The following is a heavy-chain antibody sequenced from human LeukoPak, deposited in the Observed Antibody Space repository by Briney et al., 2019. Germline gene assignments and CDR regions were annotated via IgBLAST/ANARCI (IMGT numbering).Heavy chain of an antibody. Sequence: SQTLSLTCTVSGGSISRGDYYWSWIREHPVKGLEWIANIYYTGTTYYNPSLRSRLSISRDTSKNQFFLKLNSVTAADTAVYYCAKALDPWGQGTLVTVSS. J-gene: IGHJ5*02. CDR2: IYYTGTT. V-gene: IGHV4-31*03. CDR3: AKALDP. CDR1: GGSISRGDYY. D-gene: IGHD1-1*01.